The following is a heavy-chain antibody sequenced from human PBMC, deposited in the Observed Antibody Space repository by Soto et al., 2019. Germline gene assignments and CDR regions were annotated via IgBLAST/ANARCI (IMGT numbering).Heavy chain of an antibody. CDR3: ARSQITMVRGVIHYYYYGMDV. Sequence: PSVKVSCKASGGTFSSYAISWVRQAPGQGLEWMGGIIPIFGTANYAQKFQGRVTITADESTSTAYMELSSLRSEDTAVYYCARSQITMVRGVIHYYYYGMDVWGQGTTVTVSS. D-gene: IGHD3-10*01. J-gene: IGHJ6*02. CDR1: GGTFSSYA. CDR2: IIPIFGTA. V-gene: IGHV1-69*13.